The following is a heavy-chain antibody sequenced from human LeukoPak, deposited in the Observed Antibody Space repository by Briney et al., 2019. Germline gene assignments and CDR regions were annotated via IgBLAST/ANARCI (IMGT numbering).Heavy chain of an antibody. D-gene: IGHD3-22*01. J-gene: IGHJ4*02. V-gene: IGHV4-38-2*01. CDR3: ARGRSYYDSSGRFDY. Sequence: PSETLSLTCAVSGYSISSGYYWGWIRQPPGKGLEWIGSIYHSGSTYYDPSLKSRVTISVDTSKNQYSLKLSSVTATDTAVYYCARGRSYYDSSGRFDYWGQGTLVTVSS. CDR1: GYSISSGYY. CDR2: IYHSGST.